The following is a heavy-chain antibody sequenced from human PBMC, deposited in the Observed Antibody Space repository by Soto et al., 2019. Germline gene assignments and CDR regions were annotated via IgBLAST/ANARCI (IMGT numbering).Heavy chain of an antibody. D-gene: IGHD3-9*01. CDR2: ISAYKGNT. CDR1: GYTFTSYA. V-gene: IGHV1-18*04. Sequence: APVKVCCKASGYTFTSYAMSWVRQAPGQVLEWMGWISAYKGNTNYAQKLQGRVTMTTDTSTSTAYRELRSLSSDDTAVYYCASVPPYILTGYDYSSSGREAWGQGPPVT. J-gene: IGHJ6*02. CDR3: ASVPPYILTGYDYSSSGREA.